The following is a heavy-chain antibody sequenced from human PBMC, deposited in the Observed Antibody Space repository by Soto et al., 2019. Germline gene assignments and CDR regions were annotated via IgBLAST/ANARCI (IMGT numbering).Heavy chain of an antibody. Sequence: SVKVSCKASGGTFSSYTISWVRQAPGQGLEWMGRIIPILGIANYAQKLQGRVTITADKSTSTAYMELRSLRSDDTAVYYCARDRGYSYGPDDYWGQGTLVTVSS. D-gene: IGHD5-18*01. CDR3: ARDRGYSYGPDDY. CDR2: IIPILGIA. J-gene: IGHJ4*02. V-gene: IGHV1-69*04. CDR1: GGTFSSYT.